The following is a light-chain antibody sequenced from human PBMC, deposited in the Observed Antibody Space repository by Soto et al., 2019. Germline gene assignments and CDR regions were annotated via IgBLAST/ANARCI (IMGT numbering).Light chain of an antibody. CDR3: QQSYYNPT. CDR2: AAS. V-gene: IGKV1-39*01. Sequence: DIQMTQSPSSLSASVGDRVTITCRASQSISSYLNWYQQKPGKAPNLLIYAASSLQSGVPSRFSGSGSGTDFTLTISSLQHEDFATYYCQQSYYNPTFGQGTKVDIK. J-gene: IGKJ1*01. CDR1: QSISSY.